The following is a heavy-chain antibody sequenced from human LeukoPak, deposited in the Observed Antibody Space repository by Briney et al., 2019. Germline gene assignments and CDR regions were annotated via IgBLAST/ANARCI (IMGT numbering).Heavy chain of an antibody. J-gene: IGHJ5*02. Sequence: PGGSLRLSCAASGFTFSSYAMNWVCQAPGKGLEWVSAVSGSGGSTYYADSVKGRFTISRGNSKNTLYLQMNSLRAEDTAVYYCARERYSGYDSSFDPWGQGTLVTVSS. CDR3: ARERYSGYDSSFDP. CDR2: VSGSGGST. CDR1: GFTFSSYA. V-gene: IGHV3-23*01. D-gene: IGHD5-12*01.